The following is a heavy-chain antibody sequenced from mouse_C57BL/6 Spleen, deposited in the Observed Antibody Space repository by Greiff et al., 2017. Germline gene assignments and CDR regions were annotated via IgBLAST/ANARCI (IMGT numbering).Heavy chain of an antibody. Sequence: ESGPGLVKPSQSLSLTCSVTGYSITSGYYWNWIRQFPGNKLEWMGYISYDGSNNYNPSLKNRISITRDTSKNQFFLKLNSVTTEDTATYYCARDRPYDGYGYWGQGTTLTVSS. V-gene: IGHV3-6*01. CDR1: GYSITSGYY. J-gene: IGHJ2*01. D-gene: IGHD2-3*01. CDR2: ISYDGSN. CDR3: ARDRPYDGYGY.